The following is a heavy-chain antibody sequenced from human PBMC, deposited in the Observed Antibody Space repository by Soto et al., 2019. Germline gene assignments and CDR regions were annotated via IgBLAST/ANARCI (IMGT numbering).Heavy chain of an antibody. V-gene: IGHV1-69*13. D-gene: IGHD3-10*01. CDR1: GGPFRSYA. J-gene: IGHJ5*02. Sequence: SVKVSCKASGGPFRSYAITWVREAPGQGLEWMGGIIPIFGTANYAQKFQGRVTITADESTSTAYMDLSSLRSEDTALYYCARDLLTGLEYWFDPWGQGTLVTVSS. CDR3: ARDLLTGLEYWFDP. CDR2: IIPIFGTA.